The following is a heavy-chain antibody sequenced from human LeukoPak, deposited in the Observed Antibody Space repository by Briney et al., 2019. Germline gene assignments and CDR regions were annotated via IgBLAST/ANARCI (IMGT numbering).Heavy chain of an antibody. CDR3: APPQGAG. V-gene: IGHV1-69*10. J-gene: IGHJ4*02. CDR2: IIPILGIA. CDR1: GGTFTIYT. Sequence: SVRVSFKASGGTFTIYTISWVRQAPGQGGEKMGGIIPILGIANYAQKFQGRVTITADKSTSTAYMELSSLRSEDTAVYYCAPPQGAGWGQGTLVTVSS.